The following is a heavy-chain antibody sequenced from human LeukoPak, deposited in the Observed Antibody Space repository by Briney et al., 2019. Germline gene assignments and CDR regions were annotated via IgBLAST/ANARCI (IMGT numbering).Heavy chain of an antibody. Sequence: VASVKVSCKASGGTFSSYAISWVRQAPGQGLEWMGGIIPIFGTANYAQKLQGRVTITADESTSTAYMELSSLRSEDTAVYYCASKRGKVVEAATGWFDPWGQGTLVTVSS. J-gene: IGHJ5*02. CDR3: ASKRGKVVEAATGWFDP. V-gene: IGHV1-69*13. CDR2: IIPIFGTA. CDR1: GGTFSSYA. D-gene: IGHD2-15*01.